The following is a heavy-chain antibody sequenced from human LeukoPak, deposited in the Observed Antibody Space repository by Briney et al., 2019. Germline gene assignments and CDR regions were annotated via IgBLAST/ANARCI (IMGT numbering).Heavy chain of an antibody. Sequence: VSCKASGGTFSSYAISWVRQAPGQGLEWMGGIIPIFGTANYAQKFQGRVTITADKSTSTAYMELSSLRSEDTAVYYCAREDYYGSGTDWGQGTLVTVSS. CDR3: AREDYYGSGTD. D-gene: IGHD3-10*01. V-gene: IGHV1-69*06. J-gene: IGHJ4*02. CDR2: IIPIFGTA. CDR1: GGTFSSYA.